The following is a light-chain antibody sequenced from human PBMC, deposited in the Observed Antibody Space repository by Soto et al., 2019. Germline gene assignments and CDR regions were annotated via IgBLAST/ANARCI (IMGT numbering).Light chain of an antibody. CDR3: QQYHNWPPYT. J-gene: IGKJ2*01. Sequence: EIVMTQSPATLSVSPGERATLSCRASQTVGSSLAWYQQKPGQAPRLLIYKASTRAAGIPARFSGSGSETEFILTISSLQSEDFAVYYCQQYHNWPPYTFGQGTKLESK. CDR2: KAS. CDR1: QTVGSS. V-gene: IGKV3-15*01.